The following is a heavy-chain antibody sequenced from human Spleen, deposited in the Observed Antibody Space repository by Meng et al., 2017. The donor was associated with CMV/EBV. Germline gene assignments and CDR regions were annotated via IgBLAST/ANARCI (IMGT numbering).Heavy chain of an antibody. CDR2: IRYDGSNK. CDR1: GFTFSSYG. J-gene: IGHJ6*02. Sequence: GESLKISCAASGFTFSSYGMYWVRQAPGKGLEWVAFIRYDGSNKYYEDSLKGRFTISRDNSKNTLYLQMNSLRAEDTAVYYCAKDHSSNNDYYYGMDVWGQGTTVTVSS. D-gene: IGHD2-2*01. V-gene: IGHV3-30*02. CDR3: AKDHSSNNDYYYGMDV.